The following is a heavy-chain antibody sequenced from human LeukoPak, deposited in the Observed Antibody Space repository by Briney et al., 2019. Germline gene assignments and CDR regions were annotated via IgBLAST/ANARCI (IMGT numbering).Heavy chain of an antibody. J-gene: IGHJ6*02. D-gene: IGHD3-16*02. V-gene: IGHV4-59*08. Sequence: SETLSLTCTVSGDSIRSYYWSWIRQPPGKGLEWIGYIYYTGITNYNPSLESRVTISVDTSKNQFSLKLNSVTAADTAVYYCTRHDAVPVIGHGMGVWGQGTTVTVSS. CDR3: TRHDAVPVIGHGMGV. CDR2: IYYTGIT. CDR1: GDSIRSYY.